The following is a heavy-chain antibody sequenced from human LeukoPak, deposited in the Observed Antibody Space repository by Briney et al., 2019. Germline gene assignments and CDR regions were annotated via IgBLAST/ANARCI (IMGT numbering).Heavy chain of an antibody. J-gene: IGHJ4*02. Sequence: PGGSLRLSCTASGFTFDDYAMHWVRQAPGKGLEWVSGISWNSGSIGYADSVKGRFTISRDNAKNSLYLQMNSLRAEDMALYYCAKGGGVAGLNYFDYWGQGTLVTVSS. V-gene: IGHV3-9*03. CDR1: GFTFDDYA. D-gene: IGHD6-19*01. CDR2: ISWNSGSI. CDR3: AKGGGVAGLNYFDY.